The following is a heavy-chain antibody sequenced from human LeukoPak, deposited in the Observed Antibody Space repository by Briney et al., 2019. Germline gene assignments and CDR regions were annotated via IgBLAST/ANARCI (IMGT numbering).Heavy chain of an antibody. CDR1: GYTFTGYY. CDR2: INPNSGGT. J-gene: IGHJ6*02. V-gene: IGHV1-2*02. D-gene: IGHD3-10*01. CDR3: ARDRGWFGEFYYYYYGMDV. Sequence: ASVTVSCKASGYTFTGYYMHWVRQAPGQGLEWMGWINPNSGGTNYAQKFQGRVTMTRDTSISTAYMELSRLRSDDTAVYYCARDRGWFGEFYYYYYGMDVWGQGTTVTVSS.